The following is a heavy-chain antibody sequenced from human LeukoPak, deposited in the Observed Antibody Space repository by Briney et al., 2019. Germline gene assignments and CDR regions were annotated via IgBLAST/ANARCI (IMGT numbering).Heavy chain of an antibody. J-gene: IGHJ4*02. CDR2: ISWDGGST. CDR1: GFTFDDYA. CDR3: AKDGGIGYYYDSSGYYPFDY. D-gene: IGHD3-22*01. V-gene: IGHV3-43D*03. Sequence: GGSLRLSCAASGFTFDDYAMHWVRQAPGRGLEWVSLISWDGGSTYYADSVKGRFTISRDNSKNSLYLQMNSLRAEDTALYYCAKDGGIGYYYDSSGYYPFDYWGQGTLVTVSS.